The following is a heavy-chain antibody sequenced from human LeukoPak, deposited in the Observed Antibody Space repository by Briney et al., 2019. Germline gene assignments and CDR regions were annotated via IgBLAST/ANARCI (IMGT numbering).Heavy chain of an antibody. CDR1: GFTFSSYA. D-gene: IGHD3-22*01. V-gene: IGHV3-23*01. CDR2: ISGSAYST. Sequence: SGGSLRLSCAASGFTFSSYAMTWVRQAPGKGLEWISAISGSAYSTSYADSVKGRFTISRDNSKNTLYLQMNSLRAEDTAIYYCARNTSGFKLGDAFDISGQGTMVTVSS. J-gene: IGHJ3*02. CDR3: ARNTSGFKLGDAFDI.